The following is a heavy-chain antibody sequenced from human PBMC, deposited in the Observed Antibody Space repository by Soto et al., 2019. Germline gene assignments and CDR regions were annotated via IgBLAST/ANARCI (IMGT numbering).Heavy chain of an antibody. Sequence: AGGSLRLSCAASGFTFSSYGIHWVRQAPGKGLEWVAVIWYDGSNKYYADSVKGRFTISRDNSKNTLYLQMNSLRAEDTAVYYCARDRYCSSTSCYYWFDPWGQGTLVTVSS. V-gene: IGHV3-33*01. D-gene: IGHD2-2*01. J-gene: IGHJ5*02. CDR2: IWYDGSNK. CDR1: GFTFSSYG. CDR3: ARDRYCSSTSCYYWFDP.